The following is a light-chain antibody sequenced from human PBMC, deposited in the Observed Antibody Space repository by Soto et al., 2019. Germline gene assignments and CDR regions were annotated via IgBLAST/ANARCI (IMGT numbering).Light chain of an antibody. CDR1: QSVGRY. J-gene: IGKJ1*01. CDR3: QHRNNWPWT. Sequence: EIVLTQSPAILSLSPGERATLSCKASQSVGRYLVWYQQKPGQAPSLLIYDASNRATGVPARFSGSGAGTDFTPTISSLESEDFAFSYCQHRNNWPWTLGQGTRVDIK. CDR2: DAS. V-gene: IGKV3-11*01.